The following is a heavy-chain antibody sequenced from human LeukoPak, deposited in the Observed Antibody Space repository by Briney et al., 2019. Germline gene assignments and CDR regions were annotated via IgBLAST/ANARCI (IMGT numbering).Heavy chain of an antibody. CDR1: GFTFSSYS. CDR2: ITTTFYT. J-gene: IGHJ4*02. D-gene: IGHD2-21*02. CDR3: VRAARSGLQVRSPAYFDF. V-gene: IGHV3-21*01. Sequence: GGSLRLSCAASGFTFSSYSFNWVRQVPGKGLEWVSSITTTFYTYYTDSVKGRFTISRDNAKNSLYLQMISLRAEDTAVYYCVRAARSGLQVRSPAYFDFWGQGTVVTVSS.